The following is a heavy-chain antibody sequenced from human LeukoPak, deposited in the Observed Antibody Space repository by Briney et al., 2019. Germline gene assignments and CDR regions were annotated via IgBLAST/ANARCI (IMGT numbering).Heavy chain of an antibody. Sequence: SEALSLTCTVSGGSISSGSYYWSWIRQPAGKGLEWIGRIYTSGSTNYNPSLKSRVTISVDTSKNQFSLKLSSVTAADTAVYYCARDSVRGFVVVTANAFDIWGQGTMVTVSS. CDR3: ARDSVRGFVVVTANAFDI. D-gene: IGHD2-21*02. CDR2: IYTSGST. V-gene: IGHV4-61*02. J-gene: IGHJ3*02. CDR1: GGSISSGSYY.